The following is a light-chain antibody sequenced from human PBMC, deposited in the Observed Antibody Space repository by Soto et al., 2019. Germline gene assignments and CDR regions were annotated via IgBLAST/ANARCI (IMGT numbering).Light chain of an antibody. J-gene: IGKJ1*01. V-gene: IGKV1-9*01. CDR2: GAS. CDR1: QGIRSL. CDR3: QQLSSYPRT. Sequence: IQLTQSPSSLSASVGDRVTITCRASQGIRSLLAWYQQKPGKAPNLLIYGASTLQSGVPSRFSGSGSGTDFTLTIARLQPEDVATYYCQQLSSYPRTFGQGTKLEVQ.